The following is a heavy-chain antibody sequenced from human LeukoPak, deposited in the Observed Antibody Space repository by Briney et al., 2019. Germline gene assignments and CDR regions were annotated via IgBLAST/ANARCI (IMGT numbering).Heavy chain of an antibody. D-gene: IGHD1-14*01. CDR3: ARNRLNIDY. Sequence: GWSLRLSCAASGFTFSSHWMSWVRQAPGKGLEWVANIKEDGSEKYYVDSVKGRFTISRDNAKNSLYLQMNSLRAEDTAVYYCARNRLNIDYWGQGTLVTVSS. J-gene: IGHJ4*02. CDR2: IKEDGSEK. CDR1: GFTFSSHW. V-gene: IGHV3-7*01.